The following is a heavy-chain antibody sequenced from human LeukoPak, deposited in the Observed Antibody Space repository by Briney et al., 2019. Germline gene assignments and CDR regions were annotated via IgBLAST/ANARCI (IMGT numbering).Heavy chain of an antibody. J-gene: IGHJ4*02. CDR3: ARERVSDYYDSSGYDY. D-gene: IGHD3-22*01. Sequence: SQTLSLTCTVSGGSISSGGYYWSGIRQHPGKGLEWIGYIYYSGSTYYNPSLKSRVTISVDTSKNQFSLKLSSVTAADTAVYYCARERVSDYYDSSGYDYWGQGTLVTVSS. CDR1: GGSISSGGYY. CDR2: IYYSGST. V-gene: IGHV4-31*03.